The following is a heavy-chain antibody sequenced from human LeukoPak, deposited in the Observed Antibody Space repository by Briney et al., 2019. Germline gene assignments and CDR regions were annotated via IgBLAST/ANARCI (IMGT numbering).Heavy chain of an antibody. J-gene: IGHJ4*02. Sequence: GGSLRLSCEASGFTFTSHWMSWVRQVPGKGLEWVAKINEDGREKYYVDSVKGRFTISRDNAKNSLSLQMNSLRAEDTAVYYCAKDSPTDYWGQGTLVTVSS. CDR2: INEDGREK. CDR3: AKDSPTDY. CDR1: GFTFTSHW. V-gene: IGHV3-7*01.